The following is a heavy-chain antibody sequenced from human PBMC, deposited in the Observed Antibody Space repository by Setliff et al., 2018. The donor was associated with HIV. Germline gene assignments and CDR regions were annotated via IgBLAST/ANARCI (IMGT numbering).Heavy chain of an antibody. D-gene: IGHD3-10*01. CDR1: GFTFSSYA. Sequence: PGGSLRLSCAASGFTFSSYAMSWVRQTPGKGLEWVSFISSSAGSTYYSDSVKGRFTISRDNAKNMLYLRMNSLRAEDTAVYYCAQAQTSVSGSYYQYLQHWGQGTLVTVSS. CDR3: AQAQTSVSGSYYQYLQH. V-gene: IGHV3-23*01. CDR2: ISSSAGST. J-gene: IGHJ1*01.